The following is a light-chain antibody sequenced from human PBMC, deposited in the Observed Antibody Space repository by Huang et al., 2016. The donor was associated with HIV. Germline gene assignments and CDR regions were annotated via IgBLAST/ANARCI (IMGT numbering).Light chain of an antibody. V-gene: IGKV3-15*01. CDR3: QQYNSWPPLT. J-gene: IGKJ4*01. CDR1: QIISSR. Sequence: EIVMTQSPATLSVSPGERVTLSCRASQIISSRLAWYQQGPGQAPRLLISDSTNRAAGIPARFSGSGSGTDFTLTISSLQSEDFAVYYCQQYNSWPPLTFGGGTKVEIK. CDR2: DST.